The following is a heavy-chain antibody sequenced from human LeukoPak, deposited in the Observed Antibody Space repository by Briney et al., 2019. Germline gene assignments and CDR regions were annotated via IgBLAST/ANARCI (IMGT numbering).Heavy chain of an antibody. D-gene: IGHD1-26*01. V-gene: IGHV3-30*02. Sequence: GGSLRLSCVASGLTFSTNGLHWVRQGPGKGLEWVTFIRYDESNEYYADSVKGRFTISRDSSKNTVYLQMNSPRAEDTAVYYCAISRGRWEILDYWGQGALVSVSS. CDR2: IRYDESNE. J-gene: IGHJ4*02. CDR1: GLTFSTNG. CDR3: AISRGRWEILDY.